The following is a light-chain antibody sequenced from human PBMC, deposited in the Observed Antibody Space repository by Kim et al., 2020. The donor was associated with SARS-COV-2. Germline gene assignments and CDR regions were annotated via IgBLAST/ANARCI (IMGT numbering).Light chain of an antibody. CDR3: QSADGSGTYV. CDR1: EFPEKQ. V-gene: IGLV3-25*03. Sequence: VAQGQTAGITWSGAEFPEKQTYWYQQKSGQAPFLLIYKDSERPSGIPGRFSGSSSGTTVTLTISGVQAEDDADYYCQSADGSGTYVFGTGTKVTVL. J-gene: IGLJ1*01. CDR2: KDS.